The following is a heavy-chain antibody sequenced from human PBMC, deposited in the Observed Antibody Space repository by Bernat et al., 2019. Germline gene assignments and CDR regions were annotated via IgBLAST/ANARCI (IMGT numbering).Heavy chain of an antibody. CDR2: IYSGGST. Sequence: EVQLVESGGGLVKPGGSLRLSCAASGFTVSSNYMSWVRQAPGKGLEWVSVIYSGGSTYYADSVKGRFTISRDNSKNTLYLQMNSLRAEDTAVYYCARDHPGGTGYYYYMDVWGKGTTVTVSS. D-gene: IGHD1-1*01. V-gene: IGHV3-53*01. CDR1: GFTVSSNY. CDR3: ARDHPGGTGYYYYMDV. J-gene: IGHJ6*03.